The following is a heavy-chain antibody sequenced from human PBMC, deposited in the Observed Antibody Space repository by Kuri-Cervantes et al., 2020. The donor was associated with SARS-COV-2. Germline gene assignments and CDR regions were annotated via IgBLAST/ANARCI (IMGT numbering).Heavy chain of an antibody. V-gene: IGHV1-69*06. Sequence: SVKVSCKASGGTFSSYAVTWVRQAPGQGLEWMGRIIPIFGTANYAQKFQGRVTITAYKSTSTAYMELRSLRSDDTAVYYCARGFAAAGTIDYWGQGTLVTVSS. CDR3: ARGFAAAGTIDY. D-gene: IGHD6-13*01. CDR1: GGTFSSYA. CDR2: IIPIFGTA. J-gene: IGHJ4*02.